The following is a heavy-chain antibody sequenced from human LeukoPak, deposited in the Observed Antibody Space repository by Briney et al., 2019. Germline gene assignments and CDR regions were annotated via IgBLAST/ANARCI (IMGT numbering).Heavy chain of an antibody. V-gene: IGHV4-39*01. CDR3: ARLSSGSHDY. CDR1: GGSISSSSYY. D-gene: IGHD1-26*01. J-gene: IGHJ4*02. CDR2: IYYSGST. Sequence: PSETLSLTCTVSGGSISSSSYYWGWIRQPPGKGLEWIGSIYYSGSTYYNPSLKSRVTISVDTSKNQFSLKLSSVTAADTAVYYCARLSSGSHDYWGQGTLVTVSS.